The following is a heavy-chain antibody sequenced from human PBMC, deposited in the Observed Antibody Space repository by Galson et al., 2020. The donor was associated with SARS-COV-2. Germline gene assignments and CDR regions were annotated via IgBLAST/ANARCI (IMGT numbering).Heavy chain of an antibody. V-gene: IGHV3-30-3*01. CDR1: GFTFSSYA. J-gene: IGHJ4*02. Sequence: GGSLRLSCAASGFTFSSYAMHWVRQAPGKGLEWVAVISYDGSNKYYADSVKGRFTISRDNSKNTLYLQMNSLRAEDTAVYYCARARYGSGSYYDYYFDYWGQGTLVTVSS. CDR3: ARARYGSGSYYDYYFDY. D-gene: IGHD3-10*01. CDR2: ISYDGSNK.